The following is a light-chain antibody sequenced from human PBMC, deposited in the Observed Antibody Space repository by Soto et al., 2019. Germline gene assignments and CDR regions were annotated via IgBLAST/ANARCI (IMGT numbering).Light chain of an antibody. Sequence: EIVLTQSPGTLSLSPGERATLSCRASQSVSSSYLAWYHQNPSHPPTLLIYSASSTPTRIPDRFSGSGSGTDFTLTIIRLEPEDFAVYYCQHYGSSRWTFGQGTKVDIK. CDR1: QSVSSSY. J-gene: IGKJ1*01. CDR3: QHYGSSRWT. CDR2: SAS. V-gene: IGKV3-20*01.